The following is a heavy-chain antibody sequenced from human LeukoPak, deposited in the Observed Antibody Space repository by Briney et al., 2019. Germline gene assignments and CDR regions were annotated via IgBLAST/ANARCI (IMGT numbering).Heavy chain of an antibody. CDR2: IYYSGST. Sequence: SETLSLTCTVSGGSISSYYWSWIRQPPGKGLEWIGYIYYSGSTNYNPSLKSRVTISVDTSKNQFSLKLSSVTAADPAVYYCARADFWSGYYNYFDYWGQGTLVTVSS. V-gene: IGHV4-59*01. CDR3: ARADFWSGYYNYFDY. CDR1: GGSISSYY. J-gene: IGHJ4*02. D-gene: IGHD3-3*01.